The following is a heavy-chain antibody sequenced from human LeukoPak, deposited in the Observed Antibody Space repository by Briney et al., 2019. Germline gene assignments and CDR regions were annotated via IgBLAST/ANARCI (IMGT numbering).Heavy chain of an antibody. J-gene: IGHJ4*02. CDR3: ARGPFYCSSTSCFPYFDY. CDR1: GYTVTRYD. Sequence: GASVKLSCKASGYTVTRYDMNWGRRAAGQGGEGRGGINPNSGGTNYAQKFQGSVTMIRDTSISTAYMELSRLRSDDTAVYYCARGPFYCSSTSCFPYFDYWGQGTLVTVSS. V-gene: IGHV1-2*02. D-gene: IGHD2-2*01. CDR2: INPNSGGT.